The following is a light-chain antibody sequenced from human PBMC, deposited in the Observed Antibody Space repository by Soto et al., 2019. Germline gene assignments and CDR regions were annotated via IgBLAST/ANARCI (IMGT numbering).Light chain of an antibody. V-gene: IGKV1-9*01. CDR2: ASS. J-gene: IGKJ1*01. CDR3: QQVDSYPRT. Sequence: IQLTQTPYSLSASVGDRVTVTCRASQGIGTYLVWYQQKSGKAPTVLIYASSTLQTGVPSRFSGSGSGTDFSLTISSLHPEDVATYYCQQVDSYPRTFGQGTKVDI. CDR1: QGIGTY.